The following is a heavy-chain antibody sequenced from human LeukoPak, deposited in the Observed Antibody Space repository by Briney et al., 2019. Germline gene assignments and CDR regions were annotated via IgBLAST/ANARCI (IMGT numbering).Heavy chain of an antibody. V-gene: IGHV1-46*01. D-gene: IGHD6-6*01. CDR1: AYTFTGYY. CDR3: ARDRTYSSSSEFAGRFDP. Sequence: ASVKVSCKASAYTFTGYYMHWVRQAPGQGLEWMGIINPSGGSTSYAQKFQGRVTMTRDMSTSTVYMELSSLRSEDTAVYYCARDRTYSSSSEFAGRFDPWGQGTLVTVSS. CDR2: INPSGGST. J-gene: IGHJ5*02.